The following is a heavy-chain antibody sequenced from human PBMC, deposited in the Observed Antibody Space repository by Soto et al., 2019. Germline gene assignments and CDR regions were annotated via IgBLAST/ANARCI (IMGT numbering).Heavy chain of an antibody. CDR3: ARDGRGYCSGGSCSSSHWCAP. CDR1: GFTFSSYS. CDR2: ISSSSSTI. Sequence: EVQLVESGGGLVQPGGSLRLSCAASGFTFSSYSMNWVRQAPGEGLEWDSYISSSSSTIYYADSVKGRFTIPRDNAKNKMQLPMNPLRAEGTAVYSCARDGRGYCSGGSCSSSHWCAPWSQGSLVIVCS. V-gene: IGHV3-48*01. J-gene: IGHJ5*02. D-gene: IGHD2-15*01.